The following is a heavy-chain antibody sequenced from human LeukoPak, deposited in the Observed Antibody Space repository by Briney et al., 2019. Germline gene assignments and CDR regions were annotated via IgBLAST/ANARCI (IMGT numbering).Heavy chain of an antibody. D-gene: IGHD3-16*01. CDR2: ILQSGST. CDR1: GFTFSDYY. CDR3: ARESWSYASKFHY. Sequence: PGGSLRLSCAASGFTFSDYYMNWVRQAPGKGLEWIGEILQSGSTNYNPSLRSRVTISIDKSKNQFSLNLSSVTAADTAVYYCARESWSYASKFHYWGQGTLVTVSS. V-gene: IGHV4-34*12. J-gene: IGHJ4*02.